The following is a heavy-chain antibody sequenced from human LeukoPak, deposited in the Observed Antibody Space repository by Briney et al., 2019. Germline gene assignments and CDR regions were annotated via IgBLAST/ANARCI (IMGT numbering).Heavy chain of an antibody. CDR1: GGSISSSSYY. V-gene: IGHV4-39*01. J-gene: IGHJ5*02. Sequence: SETLSLTRTVSGGSISSSSYYWGWIRQPPGKGLEWIGSIYYGGSTYYNPSLKSRVTISVDTSKNQFSLKLTSVTAADTAVYYCARAYSSGWYVPERYNWFDPWGQGTLVTVSS. CDR2: IYYGGST. CDR3: ARAYSSGWYVPERYNWFDP. D-gene: IGHD6-19*01.